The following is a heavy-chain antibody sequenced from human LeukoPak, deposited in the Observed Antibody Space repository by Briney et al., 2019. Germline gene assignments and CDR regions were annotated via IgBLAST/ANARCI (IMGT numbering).Heavy chain of an antibody. J-gene: IGHJ6*02. CDR1: GGSFSGYY. V-gene: IGHV4-34*01. CDR2: INHSGST. CDR3: ARGRADIVVVPAATLLDYYYGMDV. Sequence: SETLSLTCAVYGGSFSGYYWSWIREPPGTGLEWVGEINHSGSTNYHPSPKSRVTISVDTSKNQFSLKLSSVSAAATAVYYWARGRADIVVVPAATLLDYYYGMDVWGQGATVTVSS. D-gene: IGHD2-2*01.